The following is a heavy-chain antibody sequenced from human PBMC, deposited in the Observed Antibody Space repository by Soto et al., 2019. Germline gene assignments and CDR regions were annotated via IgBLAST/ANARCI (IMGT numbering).Heavy chain of an antibody. CDR3: ARDLNYGLYYFDY. V-gene: IGHV4-38-2*02. J-gene: IGHJ4*02. CDR2: TYFTGST. CDR1: GYSISTGSY. D-gene: IGHD3-10*01. Sequence: SETLSLTCTVSGYSISTGSYWGWIRQPPGKGLEWIGSTYFTGSTYYNPSLKSRVTISVDTSKNQLSLKLTSVTAADTAVYYCARDLNYGLYYFDYWGQGTLVTVSS.